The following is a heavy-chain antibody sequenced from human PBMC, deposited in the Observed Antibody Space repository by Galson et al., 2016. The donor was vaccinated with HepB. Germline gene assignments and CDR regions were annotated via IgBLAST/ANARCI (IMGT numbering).Heavy chain of an antibody. J-gene: IGHJ4*02. Sequence: SLRLSCAASGFTFKDYAMHWVRQAPGEGLEWVAVLSYDGSSRYYADSVKGRFTISRDTSKNTLYLQMTSLRPEDTAVYYCARDLGGEYSRSAFQSYFLDYWGQGTLVTVSS. CDR3: ARDLGGEYSRSAFQSYFLDY. D-gene: IGHD6-6*01. CDR1: GFTFKDYA. V-gene: IGHV3-30-3*01. CDR2: LSYDGSSR.